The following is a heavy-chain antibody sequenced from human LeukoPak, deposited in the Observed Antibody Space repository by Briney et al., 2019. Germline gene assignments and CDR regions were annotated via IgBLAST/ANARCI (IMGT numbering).Heavy chain of an antibody. CDR3: ARDFEGNY. J-gene: IGHJ4*02. V-gene: IGHV4-39*07. D-gene: IGHD6-13*01. CDR2: IYYSGST. Sequence: SETLSLTCTVSGGSISSYYWSWIRQPPGKGLEWIGSIYYSGSTYYNPSLKSRVTISVDTSKNQFSLKLSSVTAADTAVYYCARDFEGNYWGQGTLVTVSS. CDR1: GGSISSYY.